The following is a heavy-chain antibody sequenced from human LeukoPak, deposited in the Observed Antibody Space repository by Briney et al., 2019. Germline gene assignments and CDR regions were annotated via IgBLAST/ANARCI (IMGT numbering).Heavy chain of an antibody. D-gene: IGHD4-17*01. CDR1: GYTFTSYG. Sequence: ASVKVSCKASGYTFTSYGIHWVRQAPGQGLEWMGWINTNTGNPTYAQGFTGRFVFSLETSVSTSYLQISSLKAEDTAVYYCARVGPLNGDYPDYWGQGTLVTVSS. V-gene: IGHV7-4-1*02. CDR2: INTNTGNP. J-gene: IGHJ4*02. CDR3: ARVGPLNGDYPDY.